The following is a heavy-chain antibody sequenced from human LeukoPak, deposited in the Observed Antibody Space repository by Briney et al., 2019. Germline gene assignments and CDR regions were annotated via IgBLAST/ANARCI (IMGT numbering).Heavy chain of an antibody. Sequence: SGGSLRLSWAASGFTFSSYGMHWVRQAPGKGLAWVAVIWYDGSNKYYADSVKGRFTITRDNSKNTLYLQMNSLRAEDTAVYYCARVLSGEYYDSSGYYYWGQGTLVTVSS. CDR3: ARVLSGEYYDSSGYYY. CDR2: IWYDGSNK. V-gene: IGHV3-33*01. J-gene: IGHJ4*02. D-gene: IGHD3-22*01. CDR1: GFTFSSYG.